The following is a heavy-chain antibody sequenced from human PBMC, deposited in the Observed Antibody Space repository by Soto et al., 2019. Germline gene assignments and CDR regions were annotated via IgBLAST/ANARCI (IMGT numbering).Heavy chain of an antibody. CDR2: ISYSGST. D-gene: IGHD5-12*01. CDR3: AREGVAPYYYYGMDV. V-gene: IGHV4-28*03. J-gene: IGHJ6*02. Sequence: QPPGKGLEWIGYISYSGSTHYSPSLKSRVTMTTDTSTSTAYMELRSLRSDDTAVYYCAREGVAPYYYYGMDVWGQGTPVTVSS.